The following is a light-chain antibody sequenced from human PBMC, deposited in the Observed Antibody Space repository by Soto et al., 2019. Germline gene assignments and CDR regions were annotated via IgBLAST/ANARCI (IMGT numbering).Light chain of an antibody. V-gene: IGLV2-14*01. J-gene: IGLJ2*01. Sequence: QSALTQPASVSGSPGQSITISCTGTSSDVGGYNYVSWYQQHPGKAPKLMIYEVSNRPSGVSNRFSGSKSGNTASLTISGLHAEDEADYYCSSYTSSSTVVFSGRTKLTVL. CDR1: SSDVGGYNY. CDR3: SSYTSSSTVV. CDR2: EVS.